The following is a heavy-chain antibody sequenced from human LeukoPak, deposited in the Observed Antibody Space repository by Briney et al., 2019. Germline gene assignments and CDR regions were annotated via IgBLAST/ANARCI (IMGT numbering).Heavy chain of an antibody. CDR1: GYTFTSYD. D-gene: IGHD4-17*01. CDR3: ARFKDYGVLRAFDY. CDR2: MNPNSGNT. V-gene: IGHV1-8*03. J-gene: IGHJ4*02. Sequence: ASVKVSCKASGYTFTSYDINWVRQATGQGLEWMGWMNPNSGNTGYAQKFQGRVTITRNTSISTAYMELSSLRSEDTAVYYCARFKDYGVLRAFDYWGQGTLVTVSS.